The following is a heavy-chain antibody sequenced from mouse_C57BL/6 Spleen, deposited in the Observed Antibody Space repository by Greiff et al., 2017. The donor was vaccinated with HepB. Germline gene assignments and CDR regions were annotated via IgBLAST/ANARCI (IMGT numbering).Heavy chain of an antibody. Sequence: QVQLQQPGAELVKPGASVKLSCKASGYTFTSYWLQWVKQRPGQGLEWIGEIDPSDSYTNYNQKFKGKATLTVDTSSSTAYMQLSSLTSEDSAVYYCALIYYFAMDYWGQGTSVTVSS. CDR2: IDPSDSYT. J-gene: IGHJ4*01. CDR3: ALIYYFAMDY. V-gene: IGHV1-50*01. D-gene: IGHD1-2*01. CDR1: GYTFTSYW.